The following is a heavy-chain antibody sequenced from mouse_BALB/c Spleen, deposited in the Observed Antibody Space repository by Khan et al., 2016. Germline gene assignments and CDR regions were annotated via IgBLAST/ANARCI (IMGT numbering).Heavy chain of an antibody. D-gene: IGHD2-3*01. CDR1: GFNIKDTY. CDR2: IDPANGNT. Sequence: EVQLQESGAELVKPGASVKLSCTASGFNIKDTYMHWVKQRPEQGLEWIGRIDPANGNTKYDPKFQGKATITADTSSNTAYLQLSSLTSEDTAVYYCTREWLLRGMDYWGQGTSVTVSS. CDR3: TREWLLRGMDY. V-gene: IGHV14-3*02. J-gene: IGHJ4*01.